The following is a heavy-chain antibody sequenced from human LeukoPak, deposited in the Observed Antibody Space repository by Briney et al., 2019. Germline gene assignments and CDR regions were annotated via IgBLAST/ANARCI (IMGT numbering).Heavy chain of an antibody. V-gene: IGHV3-11*06. CDR1: GFTFSDYY. J-gene: IGHJ5*02. Sequence: GGSLRLSCAASGFTFSDYYMSWIRQAPGKGLEWVSYISSSSSYTNYADSVKGRFTISRDNAKNSPYLQMNSLRAEDTAVYYCARAVWFGELSTWFDPWGQGTLVTVSS. CDR2: ISSSSSYT. D-gene: IGHD3-10*01. CDR3: ARAVWFGELSTWFDP.